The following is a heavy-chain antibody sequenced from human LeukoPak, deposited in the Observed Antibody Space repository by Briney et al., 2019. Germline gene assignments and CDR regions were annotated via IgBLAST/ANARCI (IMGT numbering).Heavy chain of an antibody. V-gene: IGHV4-34*01. CDR2: INHSGST. CDR1: GGSFSGYY. Sequence: SETLSLTCAVYGGSFSGYYWSWIRQPPGKGLEWIGEINHSGSTNYNPSLKSRVTISVDTSKNQFSLKLSSVTAADTAVYYCARNKGGYYYGSGSSLFYYYYMDVWGKGTTVTISS. CDR3: ARNKGGYYYGSGSSLFYYYYMDV. D-gene: IGHD3-10*01. J-gene: IGHJ6*03.